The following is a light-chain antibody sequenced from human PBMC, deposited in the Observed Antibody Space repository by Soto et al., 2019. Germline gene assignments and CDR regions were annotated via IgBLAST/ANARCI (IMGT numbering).Light chain of an antibody. CDR1: QSVSSN. J-gene: IGKJ1*01. V-gene: IGKV3-15*01. Sequence: EIVMTQSPATLSVSPGERATLSCRASQSVSSNLAWYQQKPDQAPRLLIYGASTRATGISARFSGSGSGTEFTLTISSLQSEDFAVYYCQQYNNWPRTFSQGTKVEIK. CDR2: GAS. CDR3: QQYNNWPRT.